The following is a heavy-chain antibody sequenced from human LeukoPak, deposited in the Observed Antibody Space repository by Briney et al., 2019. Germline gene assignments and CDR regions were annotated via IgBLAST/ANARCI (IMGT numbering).Heavy chain of an antibody. V-gene: IGHV3-30*02. D-gene: IGHD3-10*01. J-gene: IGHJ4*02. CDR1: GFTFSNFG. CDR3: AKDGSWSYTD. Sequence: GGSLRLSCAASGFTFSNFGMHWVRQAPGKGLEWVAYTSSDERNIKYADSVKGRFTISRDNSKRTLYLQMNGLRADDTAVYYCAKDGSWSYTDWGQGTLVTVS. CDR2: TSSDERNI.